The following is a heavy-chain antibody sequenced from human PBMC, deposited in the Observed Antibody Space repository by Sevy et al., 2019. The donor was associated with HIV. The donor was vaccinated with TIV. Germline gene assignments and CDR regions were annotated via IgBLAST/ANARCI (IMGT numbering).Heavy chain of an antibody. Sequence: SETLSITCTVSGGSISSYYWSWIRQPPGKGLEWIGNIYYSGSTNYNPSLRSRVTISVDTSKNQFSLKLSSVTAAETAVYYCARDRGYSGYDFDYWGQGTLVTVSS. CDR2: IYYSGST. CDR1: GGSISSYY. D-gene: IGHD5-12*01. J-gene: IGHJ4*02. V-gene: IGHV4-59*01. CDR3: ARDRGYSGYDFDY.